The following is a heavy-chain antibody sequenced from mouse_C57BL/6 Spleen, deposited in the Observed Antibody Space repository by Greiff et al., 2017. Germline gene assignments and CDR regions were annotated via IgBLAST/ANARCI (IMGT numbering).Heavy chain of an antibody. D-gene: IGHD1-1*01. CDR1: GYAFSSYW. J-gene: IGHJ2*01. Sequence: VKLQQSGAELVKPGASVKISCKASGYAFSSYWMNWVKQRPGKGLEWIGQIYPGDGGTNYNGKFKGKATLTADKSSSTAYMQLSSLTSEDSAVYFCAGLEPIYGTRQGFDDWGQGTTLTVSS. V-gene: IGHV1-80*01. CDR2: IYPGDGGT. CDR3: AGLEPIYGTRQGFDD.